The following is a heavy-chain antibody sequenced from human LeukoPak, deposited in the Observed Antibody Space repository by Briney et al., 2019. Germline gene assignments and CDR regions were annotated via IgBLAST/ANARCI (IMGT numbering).Heavy chain of an antibody. CDR1: GFMFSNYW. CDR3: TRGKSGFDF. J-gene: IGHJ3*01. V-gene: IGHV3-7*04. Sequence: PGGSLRLSCAASGFMFSNYWMSWVRQAPGKGLEWVANIKQDGSEKNYVDSVKGRFTTSRDNAKNSLFLQMTSLRAEDTAVHYCTRGKSGFDFWGPGTVVTVSS. CDR2: IKQDGSEK. D-gene: IGHD3-10*01.